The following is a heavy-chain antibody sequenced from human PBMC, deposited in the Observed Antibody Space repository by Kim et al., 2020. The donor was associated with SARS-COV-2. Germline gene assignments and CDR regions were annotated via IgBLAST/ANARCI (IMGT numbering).Heavy chain of an antibody. J-gene: IGHJ3*02. Sequence: IYAQKFQGRVTMTEDTSTDTAYMELSSLRSEDTAVYYCATVSFGGDAFDIWGQGTMVTVSS. D-gene: IGHD3-16*01. CDR3: ATVSFGGDAFDI. V-gene: IGHV1-24*01.